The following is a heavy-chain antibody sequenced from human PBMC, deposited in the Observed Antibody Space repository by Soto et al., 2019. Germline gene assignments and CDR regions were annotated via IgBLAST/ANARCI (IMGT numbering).Heavy chain of an antibody. CDR3: ARAAKRYFDY. Sequence: QVQLVQSGAEVKKPGYSVKVSCNVSGGTFNTFAISWVRQATGQGLEWMGGIIPILGPAFYAQKFQGRVTITADKSTNAAYLELSSLRSEDTAVYYCARAAKRYFDYWGQGTLVTVSS. V-gene: IGHV1-69*06. J-gene: IGHJ4*02. CDR1: GGTFNTFA. CDR2: IIPILGPA.